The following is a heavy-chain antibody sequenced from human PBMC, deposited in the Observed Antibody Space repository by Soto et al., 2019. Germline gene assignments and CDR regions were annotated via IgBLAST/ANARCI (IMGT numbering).Heavy chain of an antibody. Sequence: SETLSLTCTVSGGSVSSGTYYWGWIRQPPGKGLEWIGSIDYSVTTYYNPSLKSRVTISVDTSKNQFSLKLSSVTAADTAVYYCARSFGSDRASSFDYWGQGTLVTVSS. CDR2: IDYSVTT. J-gene: IGHJ4*02. CDR3: ARSFGSDRASSFDY. D-gene: IGHD3-16*01. CDR1: GGSVSSGTYY. V-gene: IGHV4-39*07.